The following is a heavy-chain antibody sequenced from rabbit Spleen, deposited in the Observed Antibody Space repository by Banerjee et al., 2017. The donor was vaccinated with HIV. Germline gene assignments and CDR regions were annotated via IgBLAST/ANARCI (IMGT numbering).Heavy chain of an antibody. Sequence: QEQLEESGGGLVKPGASLTLTCKASGFALRSGYYISCVRQAPGKGLEWIGCIGTGSGTTHYATWAKGRFTVSKTSSTTVTLQVTSLTAADTATYFCARAENFDRYATDLGLWGPGTLVTVS. CDR3: ARAENFDRYATDLGL. V-gene: IGHV1S45*01. CDR2: IGTGSGTT. CDR1: GFALRSGYY. J-gene: IGHJ4*01. D-gene: IGHD6-1*01.